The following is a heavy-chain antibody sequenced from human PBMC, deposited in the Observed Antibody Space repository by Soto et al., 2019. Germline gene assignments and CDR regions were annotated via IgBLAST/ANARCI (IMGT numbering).Heavy chain of an antibody. CDR1: GGSFSGYY. D-gene: IGHD6-13*01. CDR2: INHSGST. Sequence: QVQLQQWGAGLLKPSETLSLTCAVYGGSFSGYYWSWIRQPPGKGLEWIGEINHSGSTNYNPSLKSRVTISVDTSKNQFSLKLSSVTAADTAVYYCVLYSSWSRKYFQHWGQGTLVTVSS. J-gene: IGHJ1*01. CDR3: VLYSSWSRKYFQH. V-gene: IGHV4-34*01.